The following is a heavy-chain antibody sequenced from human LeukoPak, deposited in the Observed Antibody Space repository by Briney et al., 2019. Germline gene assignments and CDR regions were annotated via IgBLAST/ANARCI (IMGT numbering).Heavy chain of an antibody. CDR1: GFTFTNSA. V-gene: IGHV1-18*01. J-gene: IGHJ3*02. D-gene: IGHD3-10*01. CDR2: ISAYNGNT. Sequence: ASVKVSCKASGFTFTNSAMQWVRQARGQRLEWMGWISAYNGNTNYAQKLQGRVTMTTDTSTSTAYMELRSLRSDDTAVYYCARAPEYYYGSGSYRAHDAFDIWGQGTMVTVSS. CDR3: ARAPEYYYGSGSYRAHDAFDI.